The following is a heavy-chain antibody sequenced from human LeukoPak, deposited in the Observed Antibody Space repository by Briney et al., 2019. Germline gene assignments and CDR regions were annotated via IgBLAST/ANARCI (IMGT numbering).Heavy chain of an antibody. D-gene: IGHD7-27*01. V-gene: IGHV4-61*02. CDR2: IYTSGST. CDR1: GGSISSGGYY. Sequence: SQTLSLTCTVSGGSISSGGYYWSWIRQPAGKGLEWIGRIYTSGSTNYNPSLKSRVTISVDTSKNQFSLRLSSVTAADTAVYYCASSNALVWGYFDYWGQGTLVTVSS. CDR3: ASSNALVWGYFDY. J-gene: IGHJ4*02.